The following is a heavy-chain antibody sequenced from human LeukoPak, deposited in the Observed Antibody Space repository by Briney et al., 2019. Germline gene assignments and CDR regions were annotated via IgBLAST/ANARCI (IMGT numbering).Heavy chain of an antibody. Sequence: ASVKVSCKASGYTFTGYYMHWVRQAPGQGLEWMGWINPNSGGTNYAQKFQGRVTMTRDTSISTAYMEPSRLRSDDTAVYYCARDRDDSSGYRFDYWGQGTLVTVSS. CDR1: GYTFTGYY. J-gene: IGHJ4*02. CDR3: ARDRDDSSGYRFDY. V-gene: IGHV1-2*02. CDR2: INPNSGGT. D-gene: IGHD3-22*01.